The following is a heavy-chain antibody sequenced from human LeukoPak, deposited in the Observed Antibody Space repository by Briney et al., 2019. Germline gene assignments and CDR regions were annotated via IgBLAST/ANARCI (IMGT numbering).Heavy chain of an antibody. J-gene: IGHJ5*02. CDR1: GYSFTSYG. CDR3: ARENRGDGHYYGSGSYYNGWFDP. V-gene: IGHV1-18*01. D-gene: IGHD3-10*01. CDR2: ISAYNGNT. Sequence: VASVKVSCKASGYSFTSYGISWVRQAPGQGLEWMGWISAYNGNTNYAQKFQGRVTMTRDTSISTAYMELSRLRSDDTAVYYCARENRGDGHYYGSGSYYNGWFDPWGQGTLVTVSS.